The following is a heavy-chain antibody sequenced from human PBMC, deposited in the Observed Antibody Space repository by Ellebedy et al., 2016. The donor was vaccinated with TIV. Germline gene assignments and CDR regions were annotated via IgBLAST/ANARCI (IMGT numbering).Heavy chain of an antibody. CDR3: ARGTGFCTNGVCEVDY. CDR2: INPNSGGT. D-gene: IGHD2-8*01. J-gene: IGHJ4*02. V-gene: IGHV1-2*02. CDR1: GYTFTTYG. Sequence: ASVKVSCXASGYTFTTYGISWVRQAPGQGLEWMGWINPNSGGTNYAQKFQGRVTMTRDTSISTAYMELRSLRSDDTAVYYCARGTGFCTNGVCEVDYWGQGTLVTVSS.